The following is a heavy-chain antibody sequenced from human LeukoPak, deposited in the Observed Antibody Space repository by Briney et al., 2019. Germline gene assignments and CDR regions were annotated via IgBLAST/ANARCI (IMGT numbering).Heavy chain of an antibody. CDR2: FDPEDGET. CDR1: GYTLTELS. J-gene: IGHJ5*02. V-gene: IGHV1-24*01. D-gene: IGHD2-2*01. Sequence: ASVKVSCKVSGYTLTELSMHWVRQAPGKGLEWMGGFDPEDGETIYAQKFQGRVTMTEDTSTDTAYMELSSLRSEDTAVYYCARDTPYCSSTSCWVDPWGQGTLVTVSS. CDR3: ARDTPYCSSTSCWVDP.